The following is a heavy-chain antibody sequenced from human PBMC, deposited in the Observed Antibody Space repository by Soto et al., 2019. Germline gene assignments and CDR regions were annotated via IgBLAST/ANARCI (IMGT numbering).Heavy chain of an antibody. Sequence: EVQLVESGGGVVQPGGSLRLSCVVTEFSFSKYWMSWVRQAPGKGLEWVANIKEDGRIIHYVDSVKGRFTVSRDNARNALFPQMNSWRVDDPAVYYWASRMGWCDEHFDYWGRGTLVTVS. D-gene: IGHD2-21*01. CDR3: ASRMGWCDEHFDY. CDR2: IKEDGRII. CDR1: EFSFSKYW. J-gene: IGHJ4*02. V-gene: IGHV3-7*02.